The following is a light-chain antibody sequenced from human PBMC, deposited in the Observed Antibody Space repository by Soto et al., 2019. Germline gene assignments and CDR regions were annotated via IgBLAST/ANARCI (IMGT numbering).Light chain of an antibody. CDR1: SSDVGVYIY. CDR3: SSYAGSNNFV. CDR2: EVS. J-gene: IGLJ1*01. Sequence: QSVLTQPASVSGTPGQSITISCTGTSSDVGVYIYVSWYQQHPGKAPKLMISEVSRRPSGVPERFSGSKSGNTASLTVSGLQADDEAHYYCSSYAGSNNFVFGTGTKLTVL. V-gene: IGLV2-8*01.